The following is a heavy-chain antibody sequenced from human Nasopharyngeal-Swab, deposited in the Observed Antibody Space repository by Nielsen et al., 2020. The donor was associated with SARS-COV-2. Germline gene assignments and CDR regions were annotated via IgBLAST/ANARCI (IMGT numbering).Heavy chain of an antibody. CDR1: GFTVSSNY. J-gene: IGHJ6*03. Sequence: GGSLRLSCAASGFTVSSNYMSWVRQAPGKGLEWVSVIYSGGSTYYAGSVKGRFTISRHNSKNTLYLQMNSLRAEDTAVYYCARVLLTHYYYYMDVWGKGTTVTVSS. D-gene: IGHD2-21*02. V-gene: IGHV3-53*04. CDR3: ARVLLTHYYYYMDV. CDR2: IYSGGST.